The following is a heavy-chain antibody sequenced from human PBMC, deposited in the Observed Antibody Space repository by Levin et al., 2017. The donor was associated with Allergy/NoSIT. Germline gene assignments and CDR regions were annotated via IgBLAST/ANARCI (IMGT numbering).Heavy chain of an antibody. CDR2: IYYSGST. CDR3: ARGDEAVTNPLDDYYGMDV. Sequence: SETLSLTCTVSGGSISSYYWSWIRQPPGKGLEWIGYIYYSGSTNYNPSLKSRVTISVDTSKNQFSLKLSSVTAADTAVYYCARGDEAVTNPLDDYYGMDVWGQGTTVTVSS. V-gene: IGHV4-59*01. D-gene: IGHD4-11*01. CDR1: GGSISSYY. J-gene: IGHJ6*02.